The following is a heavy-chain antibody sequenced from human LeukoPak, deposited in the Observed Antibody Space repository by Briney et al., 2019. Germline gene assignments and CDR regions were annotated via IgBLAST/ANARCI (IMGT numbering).Heavy chain of an antibody. Sequence: GGSLRLSCAASGFTFSDYCMSWIRQAPGKGLEWVSYISSSGSTIYYADSVKGRFTISRDNAKNSLYLQMNSLRAEDTAVYYCARVEYYDSSGYYDYWGQGTLVTVSS. D-gene: IGHD3-22*01. CDR3: ARVEYYDSSGYYDY. CDR1: GFTFSDYC. CDR2: ISSSGSTI. V-gene: IGHV3-11*04. J-gene: IGHJ4*02.